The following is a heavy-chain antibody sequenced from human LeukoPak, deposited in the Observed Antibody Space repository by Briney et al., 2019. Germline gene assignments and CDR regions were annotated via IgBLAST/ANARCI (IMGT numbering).Heavy chain of an antibody. Sequence: ASVKVSCKASGYTFTSYDIHWVRQATGQGLEWMGRMNPNRGDTDYAQKFQGRVTMTTDTSTSTAYMELRSLRSDDTAVYYCARAIPYSSGWTNPLYYYYYMDVWGKGTTVTVSS. CDR3: ARAIPYSSGWTNPLYYYYYMDV. V-gene: IGHV1-8*01. D-gene: IGHD6-19*01. CDR2: MNPNRGDT. J-gene: IGHJ6*03. CDR1: GYTFTSYD.